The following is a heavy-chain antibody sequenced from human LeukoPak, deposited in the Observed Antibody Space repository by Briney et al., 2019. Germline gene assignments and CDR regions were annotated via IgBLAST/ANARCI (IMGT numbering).Heavy chain of an antibody. D-gene: IGHD3-10*01. CDR2: IYSGGST. CDR3: ARVGGH. Sequence: TGGSLRLSCAASGFTFSSYAMSWVRQAPGKGLEWVSVIYSGGSTYYAESVRGRFTISRDNSKNTLYLQMNSLRVEDTAVYYCARVGGHWGQGTLVTVSS. V-gene: IGHV3-23*03. CDR1: GFTFSSYA. J-gene: IGHJ4*02.